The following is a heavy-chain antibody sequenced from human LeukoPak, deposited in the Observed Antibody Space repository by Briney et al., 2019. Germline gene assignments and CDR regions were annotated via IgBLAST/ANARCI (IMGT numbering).Heavy chain of an antibody. J-gene: IGHJ4*02. D-gene: IGHD1-26*01. CDR3: ARWELDY. V-gene: IGHV3-33*01. Sequence: PGRSLRLPCATSGFTFSYYGMHWVRQAPGKGLEWVAVIWYDGSNKYYADSVKGRFTISRDNSKNTLYLQMNSLRAEDTAVYYCARWELDYWGQGTLVTVSS. CDR2: IWYDGSNK. CDR1: GFTFSYYG.